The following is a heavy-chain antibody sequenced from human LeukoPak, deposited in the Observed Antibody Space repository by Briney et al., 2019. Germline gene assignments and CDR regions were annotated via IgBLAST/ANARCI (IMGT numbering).Heavy chain of an antibody. V-gene: IGHV3-15*01. CDR2: IKSKTDGGTT. J-gene: IGHJ4*02. D-gene: IGHD5-24*01. Sequence: GGSLILSCAASGFTFSNAWMSWGRQAPGKGLEWVGHIKSKTDGGTTDYAAPVKGRFTISRDDSKNTLYLQMDSLKTEDTAVYYCTTEAGDDWGQGTLVTVSS. CDR1: GFTFSNAW. CDR3: TTEAGDD.